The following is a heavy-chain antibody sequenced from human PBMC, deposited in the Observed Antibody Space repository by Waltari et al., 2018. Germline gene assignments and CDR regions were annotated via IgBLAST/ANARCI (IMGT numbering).Heavy chain of an antibody. D-gene: IGHD2-21*01. CDR1: GVNVSEEF. V-gene: IGHV3-53*01. CDR3: ARLGGAL. CDR2: IYKDGTP. J-gene: IGHJ4*02. Sequence: VQLVDSGGALIQPGGSLRPSSAAAGVNVSEEFMTWVGQAPGKGLEWVSMIYKDGTPKYADSVKGRFTISRDTSENTVHLEMNSLRAEDTAVYYCARLGGALWGQGTPVTVSS.